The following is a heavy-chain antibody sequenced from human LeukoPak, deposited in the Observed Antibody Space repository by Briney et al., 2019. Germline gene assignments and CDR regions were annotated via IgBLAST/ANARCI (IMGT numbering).Heavy chain of an antibody. D-gene: IGHD2-2*01. CDR1: GGSFSGYY. J-gene: IGHJ4*02. CDR3: ARGRNGYCSSTSCHDNYFDY. V-gene: IGHV4-34*01. CDR2: INHSGST. Sequence: SETLSLTCAVYGGSFSGYYWSWIRQPPGKGLEWIGEINHSGSTNYNQSLKSRVTISVDTSKNQFSLKLSSVTAADTAVYYCARGRNGYCSSTSCHDNYFDYWGQGTLVTVSS.